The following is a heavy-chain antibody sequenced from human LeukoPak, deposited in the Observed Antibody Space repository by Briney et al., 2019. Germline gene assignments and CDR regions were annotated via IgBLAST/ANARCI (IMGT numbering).Heavy chain of an antibody. CDR3: AREGRGWLQLYYFDY. Sequence: GGSLRLSCAASGFTFSSYAMHWVRQAPGKGLEWVAVISYDGSNKYYADSVKGRFTISRDNSKNTLYLQMNSLRAEDTAVYYCAREGRGWLQLYYFDYWGQGTLVTVSS. J-gene: IGHJ4*02. V-gene: IGHV3-30*04. CDR1: GFTFSSYA. D-gene: IGHD5-24*01. CDR2: ISYDGSNK.